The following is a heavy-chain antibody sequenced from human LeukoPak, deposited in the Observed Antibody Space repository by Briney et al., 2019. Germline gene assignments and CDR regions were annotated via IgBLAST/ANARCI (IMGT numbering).Heavy chain of an antibody. CDR3: AKGRYSDGTDFDY. V-gene: IGHV3-23*01. D-gene: IGHD5-18*01. J-gene: IGHJ4*02. Sequence: GGSLRLSCAVSGFTFTSTVMTWVRQAPGKGLEWFSTIVGYGGATYYADSVKGRFTISRDTSKNTLYLQMNNLGADDTAMYFCAKGRYSDGTDFDYWGQGTLVAVSP. CDR1: GFTFTSTV. CDR2: IVGYGGAT.